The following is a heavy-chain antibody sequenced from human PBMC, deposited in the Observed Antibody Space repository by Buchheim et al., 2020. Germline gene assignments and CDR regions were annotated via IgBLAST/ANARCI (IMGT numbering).Heavy chain of an antibody. V-gene: IGHV3-21*01. CDR3: ARDLKQQLGYYGMDV. Sequence: EVQLVESGGGLVKPGGSLRLSCAASGFTFSSYSMNWVRQAPGKGLEWVSSISSSSSYIYYADSVKGRFTISRDNAKNSLYLQMNSLRAEDTAVYYCARDLKQQLGYYGMDVWGQGTT. J-gene: IGHJ6*02. CDR1: GFTFSSYS. CDR2: ISSSSSYI. D-gene: IGHD6-13*01.